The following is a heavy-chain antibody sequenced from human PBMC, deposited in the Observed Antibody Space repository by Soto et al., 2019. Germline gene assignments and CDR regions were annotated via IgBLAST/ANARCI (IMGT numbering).Heavy chain of an antibody. J-gene: IGHJ4*02. V-gene: IGHV3-53*01. D-gene: IGHD1-26*01. CDR1: GFIVSDNY. Sequence: GGSLRLSCTASGFIVSDNYMSWVRQAPGKGLEWVSVIYSGSSTAYADSVKGRFTISRGTSRNTLYLQMNSLRAEDTAVYYCARDRGSGGYVFDYCGQGTVVTVSS. CDR2: IYSGSST. CDR3: ARDRGSGGYVFDY.